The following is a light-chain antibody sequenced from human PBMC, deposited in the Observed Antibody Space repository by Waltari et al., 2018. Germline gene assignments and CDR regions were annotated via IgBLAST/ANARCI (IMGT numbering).Light chain of an antibody. CDR2: GAS. V-gene: IGKV3-15*01. CDR3: QQYNNWPGT. J-gene: IGKJ1*01. Sequence: PPRRASQSVSSNLAWYQQKPGQAPRLLIYGASTRATGIPARFSGSGSGTEFTLTISSLQSEDFAVYYCQQYNNWPGTFGQGTKVEIK. CDR1: QSVSSN.